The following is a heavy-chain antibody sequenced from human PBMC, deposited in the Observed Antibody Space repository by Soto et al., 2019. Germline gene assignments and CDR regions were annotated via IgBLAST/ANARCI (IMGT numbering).Heavy chain of an antibody. CDR2: INAGNGNT. Sequence: QVQLVQSGAEVKKPGASVKVSCKASGYTFTSYAMHWVRQAPGQRLEWMGWINAGNGNTKYSQKFQGRVTITRDTAASTAYMALSSRRSEDTAVYYCAREGNVVVPAAMGEVCDPWGQGTLVTVSS. D-gene: IGHD2-2*01. CDR1: GYTFTSYA. CDR3: AREGNVVVPAAMGEVCDP. J-gene: IGHJ5*02. V-gene: IGHV1-3*01.